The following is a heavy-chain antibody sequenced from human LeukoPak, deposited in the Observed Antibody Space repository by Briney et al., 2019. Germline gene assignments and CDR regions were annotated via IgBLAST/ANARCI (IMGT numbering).Heavy chain of an antibody. D-gene: IGHD2-8*01. CDR3: ARRMRTNTWYYFDY. Sequence: SETLSLTCTVSGGSISSHYWSWIRQPAGKGLEWIGRIYTSGSTNYNPSLKSRVTISVDTSKNQFSPKLSSVTAADTAVYFCARRMRTNTWYYFDYWGPGTLVAVSS. J-gene: IGHJ4*02. CDR1: GGSISSHY. CDR2: IYTSGST. V-gene: IGHV4-4*07.